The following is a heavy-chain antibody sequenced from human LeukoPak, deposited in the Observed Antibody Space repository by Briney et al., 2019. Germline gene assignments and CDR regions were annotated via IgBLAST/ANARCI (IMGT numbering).Heavy chain of an antibody. V-gene: IGHV1-2*02. Sequence: ASVTVSCKASGYTFTGYYMHWVRQAPGQGLEWMGWINPNSGGINYAQKFQGGVTMTRDTSISTAYMELSRLRSDDTAVYYCARSLLGGVTGSLWFDPWGQGTLVTVSS. J-gene: IGHJ5*02. CDR1: GYTFTGYY. CDR3: ARSLLGGVTGSLWFDP. D-gene: IGHD1-1*01. CDR2: INPNSGGI.